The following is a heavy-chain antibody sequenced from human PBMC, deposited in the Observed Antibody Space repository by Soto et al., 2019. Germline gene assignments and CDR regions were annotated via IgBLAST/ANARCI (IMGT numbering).Heavy chain of an antibody. J-gene: IGHJ4*02. CDR2: ISSSSSTI. CDR3: ARDRAAPYDFWSGYYFGDFDY. CDR1: GFTFSSYS. V-gene: IGHV3-48*02. D-gene: IGHD3-3*01. Sequence: GGSLRLSCAASGFTFSSYSMNWVRQAPGKGLEWVSYISSSSSTIYYADSVKGRFTISRDNAKNSLYLQMNSLRDEDTAVYYCARDRAAPYDFWSGYYFGDFDYWGQGTLVTVSS.